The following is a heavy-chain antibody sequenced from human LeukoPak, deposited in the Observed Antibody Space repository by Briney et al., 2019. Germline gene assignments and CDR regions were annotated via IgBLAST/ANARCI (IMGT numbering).Heavy chain of an antibody. V-gene: IGHV4-59*01. J-gene: IGHJ5*02. D-gene: IGHD3-3*01. CDR2: IYYSGST. CDR3: ARDLRFLGEFDP. CDR1: GGSISSYY. Sequence: SETLSLTCTVCGGSISSYYWSWIRQPPGKGLEWIGYIYYSGSTNYNPSLKSRVTISVDTSKSQFSLKLSSVTAAGTAVYYCARDLRFLGEFDPWGQGTLVTVSS.